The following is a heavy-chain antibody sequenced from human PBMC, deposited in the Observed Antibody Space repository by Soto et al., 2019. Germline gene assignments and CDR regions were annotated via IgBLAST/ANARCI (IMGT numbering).Heavy chain of an antibody. CDR1: LLTFTKSA. V-gene: IGHV1-58*01. CDR3: AADLYASSDVNDLGVY. CDR2: IVVGSGNT. J-gene: IGHJ4*02. D-gene: IGHD3-22*01. Sequence: WVXVSFKSCLLTFTKSALHVLRQAGGQRLDCMGWIVVGSGNTNYAQKFQERVTITRDMSTSTAYMELSSLRSEDTAVYYCAADLYASSDVNDLGVYWGQGTLVTVSS.